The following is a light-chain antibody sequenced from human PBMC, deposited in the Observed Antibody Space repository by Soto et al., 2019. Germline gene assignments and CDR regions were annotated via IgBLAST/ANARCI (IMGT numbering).Light chain of an antibody. V-gene: IGKV3-20*01. CDR2: DAT. Sequence: EIVLTQSPGTLSLSPGESASLSCRASERVGSNHLAWYQQRPGRAPRLRIYDATSRPTGVPDRLTGSGSGTDFPLTITSLEPEDSAVYYCQFYGSTGTFGQGTKVEIK. CDR1: ERVGSNH. J-gene: IGKJ1*01. CDR3: QFYGSTGT.